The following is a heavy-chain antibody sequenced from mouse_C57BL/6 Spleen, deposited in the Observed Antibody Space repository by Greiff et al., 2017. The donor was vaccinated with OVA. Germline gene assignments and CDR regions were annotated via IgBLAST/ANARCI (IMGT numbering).Heavy chain of an antibody. Sequence: VQLQQPGAELVKPGASVKMSCKASGYTFTSYWITWVKQRPGQGLERIGDIYPGSGSTNYNEKFKSKATLTVDTSSSTAYMQLSSLTSEDSAVYYCARGITTVVATNYWGQGTTLTVS. CDR1: GYTFTSYW. D-gene: IGHD1-1*01. CDR2: IYPGSGST. V-gene: IGHV1-55*01. J-gene: IGHJ2*01. CDR3: ARGITTVVATNY.